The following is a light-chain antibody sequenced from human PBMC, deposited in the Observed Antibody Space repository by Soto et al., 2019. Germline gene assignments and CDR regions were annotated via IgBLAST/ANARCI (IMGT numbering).Light chain of an antibody. CDR2: EVS. Sequence: QSALPQPASVSGSPGQSITISFTGTSSDVGGYNYVSWYQQHPGKAPKLRISEVSNRPSGVSNRFSGSKSGTTASLTISGLHAEDEADYYCSSYTSSSIDYVFGTGTELTVL. V-gene: IGLV2-14*01. CDR1: SSDVGGYNY. J-gene: IGLJ1*01. CDR3: SSYTSSSIDYV.